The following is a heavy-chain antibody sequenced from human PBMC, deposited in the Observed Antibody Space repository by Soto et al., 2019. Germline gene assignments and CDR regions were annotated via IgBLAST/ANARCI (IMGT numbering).Heavy chain of an antibody. D-gene: IGHD3-10*01. CDR1: GFSSGRFL. Sequence: GPLILSRAVPGFSSGRFLQNLVRLVAGEGLEWEAYVKLDRSATYDVDSEKGRFTITRNNAKNSLKLQMDSMRVEDKSVYYCARAGYCCPGCYYYFDYWGQGTLVTVSS. CDR2: VKLDRSAT. J-gene: IGHJ4*02. V-gene: IGHV3-7*01. CDR3: ARAGYCCPGCYYYFDY.